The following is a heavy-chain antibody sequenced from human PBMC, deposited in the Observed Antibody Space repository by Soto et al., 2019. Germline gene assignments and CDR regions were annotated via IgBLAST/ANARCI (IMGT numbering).Heavy chain of an antibody. Sequence: PGGSLRLSCAASGFTFSSYAMSWVRQAPGKGLEWVSAISGSGGSTYYADSVKGRFTISRDSSKNTLYLQMNSLRAEDTAVYYCAKDVTSGWYSYYYYGMDVWGQGTTVTVSS. CDR2: ISGSGGST. CDR3: AKDVTSGWYSYYYYGMDV. D-gene: IGHD6-19*01. V-gene: IGHV3-23*01. J-gene: IGHJ6*02. CDR1: GFTFSSYA.